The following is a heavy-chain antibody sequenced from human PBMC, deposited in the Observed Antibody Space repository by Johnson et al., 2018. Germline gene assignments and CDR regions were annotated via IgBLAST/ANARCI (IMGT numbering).Heavy chain of an antibody. CDR3: ARVSSSGYYYMDV. V-gene: IGHV3-13*01. CDR2: XXXXXXX. CDR1: GFTXSSYD. J-gene: IGHJ6*03. Sequence: ERLGEXGGGXXQPGGSXXXWCAASGFTXSSYDMHXVRXAXGNGLEWVSXXXXXXXXXXXXXXEGQFSHTKEKAKNPLYLQMNGLRAGDTAVYYCARVSSSGYYYMDVWGKGTTVTVSS. D-gene: IGHD6-6*01.